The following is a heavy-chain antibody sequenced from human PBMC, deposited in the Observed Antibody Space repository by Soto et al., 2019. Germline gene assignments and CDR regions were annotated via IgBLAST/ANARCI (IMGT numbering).Heavy chain of an antibody. V-gene: IGHV4-59*01. CDR2: IYYSGST. Sequence: SETLSLTCTVSGDSINNFFWSWIRQPPGKGLEWLGNIYYSGSTNYNPSLKSRVTMSVDTSKNQLSLRLSSVTDAETAVYYCARDSGYCSSTSCYGLQGWFDPWGLGTPVTVSS. J-gene: IGHJ5*02. CDR3: ARDSGYCSSTSCYGLQGWFDP. D-gene: IGHD2-2*03. CDR1: GDSINNFF.